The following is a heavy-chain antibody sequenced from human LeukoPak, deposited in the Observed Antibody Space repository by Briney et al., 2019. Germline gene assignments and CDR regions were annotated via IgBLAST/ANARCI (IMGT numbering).Heavy chain of an antibody. J-gene: IGHJ6*03. CDR1: GYTFTSYG. V-gene: IGHV1-18*01. D-gene: IGHD3-10*01. CDR3: ARAEYYYGSGSYSLPNYYYYYYMDV. CDR2: ISAYNGNT. Sequence: GASVKVSCKASGYTFTSYGISWVRQAPGQGLEWMGWISAYNGNTNYAQTLQGRVTMTTDTSTSTAYMELRSLRSDDTAVYYCARAEYYYGSGSYSLPNYYYYYYMDVWGKGTTVTVSS.